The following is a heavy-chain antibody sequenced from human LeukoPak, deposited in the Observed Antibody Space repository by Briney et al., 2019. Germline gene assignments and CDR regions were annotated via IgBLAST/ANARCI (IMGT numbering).Heavy chain of an antibody. J-gene: IGHJ3*02. D-gene: IGHD4-23*01. CDR1: GFTFDDYA. CDR2: ISWNSGSI. Sequence: GRSLRLSCAASGFTFDDYAMHWVRQAPGKGLEWVSGISWNSGSIGYADSVKGRFTISRDNAKNSLYLQMNSLRAEDMALYYCAKVCLRWSPAVAFDIWGQGTMVTVSS. CDR3: AKVCLRWSPAVAFDI. V-gene: IGHV3-9*03.